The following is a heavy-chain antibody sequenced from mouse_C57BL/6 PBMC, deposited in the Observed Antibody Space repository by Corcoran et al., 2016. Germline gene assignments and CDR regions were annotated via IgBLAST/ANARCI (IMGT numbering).Heavy chain of an antibody. CDR3: ARKALYYYGSSFWYFDV. CDR2: INPNNGGT. Sequence: EVQLQQSGPELVKPGASVKIPCKASGYTFTDYNMDWVKQSHGKSLEWIGDINPNNGGTIYNQKFKGKATLTVDKSSSTAYMELRSLTSEDTAVYYCARKALYYYGSSFWYFDVWGTGTTVTVSS. CDR1: GYTFTDYN. V-gene: IGHV1-18*01. J-gene: IGHJ1*03. D-gene: IGHD1-1*01.